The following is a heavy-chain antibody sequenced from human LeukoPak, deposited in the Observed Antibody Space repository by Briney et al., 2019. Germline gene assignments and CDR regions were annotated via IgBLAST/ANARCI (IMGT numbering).Heavy chain of an antibody. CDR2: ISGSGGST. CDR3: AKDQTADAGSCYYYYYGMDV. D-gene: IGHD3-10*01. Sequence: GGSLRLSCAASGFTLSSYAMSWVRQAPGKGLEWVSAISGSGGSTYYADSVKGRFTISRDNSKNTLYLQMNSLRAEDTAVYYCAKDQTADAGSCYYYYYGMDVWGQGTTVTVSS. CDR1: GFTLSSYA. J-gene: IGHJ6*02. V-gene: IGHV3-23*01.